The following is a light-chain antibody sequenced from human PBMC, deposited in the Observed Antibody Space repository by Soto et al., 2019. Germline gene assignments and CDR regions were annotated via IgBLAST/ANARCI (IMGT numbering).Light chain of an antibody. CDR1: SIGTKS. CDR2: YDD. J-gene: IGLJ2*01. Sequence: SYELTQAPSVSVAPGKTARISCGGGSIGTKSVHWYQQRPGQAPVVVIYYDDERPSGIPERFSGSNFGNTATFVISRVEAGDEADDCCQVWDSNGDGHVVFGGGTKLTVL. V-gene: IGLV3-21*01. CDR3: QVWDSNGDGHVV.